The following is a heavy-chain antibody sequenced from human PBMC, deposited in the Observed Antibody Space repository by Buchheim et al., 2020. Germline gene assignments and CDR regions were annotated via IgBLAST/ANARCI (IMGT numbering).Heavy chain of an antibody. J-gene: IGHJ4*02. CDR2: IYYSGST. CDR1: GGSIISGSYY. Sequence: QLQLQESGPGLVKPSETLSLSCTVSGGSIISGSYYWVWIRQPPGKWLEWIGTIYYSGSTFYNPSLKSRVTISVDTSKNQFSLKLSSVTAADTAVYYCARQYYTVFGGGFDYWGQGTL. CDR3: ARQYYTVFGGGFDY. D-gene: IGHD3-3*01. V-gene: IGHV4-39*01.